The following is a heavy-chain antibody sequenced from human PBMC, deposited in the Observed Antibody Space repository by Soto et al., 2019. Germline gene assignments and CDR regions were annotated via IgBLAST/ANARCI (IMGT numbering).Heavy chain of an antibody. CDR2: ISSSSSYT. J-gene: IGHJ5*02. Sequence: GGSLRLSCAASGFTFSDYYMSWIRQAPGKGLEWVSYISSSSSYTNYADSVKGRFTISRDNAKNSLYLQMNSLRAEDTDVYYCGRGTPSTWPNWIDPWGQGTLVTVSS. D-gene: IGHD1-1*01. CDR3: GRGTPSTWPNWIDP. V-gene: IGHV3-11*06. CDR1: GFTFSDYY.